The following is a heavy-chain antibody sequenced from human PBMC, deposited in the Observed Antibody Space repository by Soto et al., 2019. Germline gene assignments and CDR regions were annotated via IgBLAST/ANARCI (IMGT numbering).Heavy chain of an antibody. CDR2: VNPNSGGT. CDR1: GYTFTGYY. V-gene: IGHV1-2*04. CDR3: ARGPSNIVVVPAAILRFDY. D-gene: IGHD2-2*01. Sequence: ASVKVSCKASGYTFTGYYMHWVRQAPGQGLEWMGWVNPNSGGTNYSQKFQGWVTMTRETSISTAYMELSRLRADDTAGDYCARGPSNIVVVPAAILRFDYWGQATLVTVSS. J-gene: IGHJ4*02.